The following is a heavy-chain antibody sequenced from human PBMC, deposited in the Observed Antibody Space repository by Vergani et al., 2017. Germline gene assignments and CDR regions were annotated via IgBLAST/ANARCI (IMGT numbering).Heavy chain of an antibody. D-gene: IGHD3-3*01. J-gene: IGHJ5*02. Sequence: QVQLVESGGGVVQPGRSLRLSCAASGFTFSSYGMHWVRQAPGKGLEWVAVIWYDGSNKYYADSVKGRFTISRDNSKNTLYLQMNRLRAEDTAVYYCARADYDVSDNNWFDPWGQGTLVTVSS. CDR3: ARADYDVSDNNWFDP. CDR1: GFTFSSYG. CDR2: IWYDGSNK. V-gene: IGHV3-33*01.